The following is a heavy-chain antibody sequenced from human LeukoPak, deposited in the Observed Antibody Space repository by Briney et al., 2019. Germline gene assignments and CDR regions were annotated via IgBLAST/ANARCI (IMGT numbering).Heavy chain of an antibody. CDR2: IYSGGST. D-gene: IGHD2-15*01. CDR3: ARQYCSGGNCFYGMDV. CDR1: GFTVSSNF. Sequence: GGSLRLSCAASGFTVSSNFMTWVRQARGKGLEWVAVIYSGGSTYNADSVKGRFTISRDNSKNTLYLQMNSLRAEDTAVYYCARQYCSGGNCFYGMDVWGQGTTVTVSS. J-gene: IGHJ6*02. V-gene: IGHV3-66*04.